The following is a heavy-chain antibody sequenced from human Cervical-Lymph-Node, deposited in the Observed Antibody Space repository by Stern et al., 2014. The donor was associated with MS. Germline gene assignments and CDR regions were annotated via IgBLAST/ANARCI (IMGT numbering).Heavy chain of an antibody. V-gene: IGHV1-69*06. CDR3: AKDPPLGVLLEGGYKYFDVDV. J-gene: IGHJ6*02. D-gene: IGHD3-3*01. Sequence: QVQLVQSGAEVGTPGSSVKVSCTASGGSLTSLSISWVRQAPGQGLEWMGGIIPPFNTAAYAQKFQDRVTITADKSMNAVYMELSSLGPEDTAMYYCAKDPPLGVLLEGGYKYFDVDVWGQGTTVTVSS. CDR1: GGSLTSLS. CDR2: IIPPFNTA.